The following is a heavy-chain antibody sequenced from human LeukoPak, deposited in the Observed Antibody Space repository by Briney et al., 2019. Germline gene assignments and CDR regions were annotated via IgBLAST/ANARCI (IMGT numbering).Heavy chain of an antibody. CDR3: ARARYVNSFYAFDI. CDR1: GGSITSYY. J-gene: IGHJ3*02. V-gene: IGHV4-59*01. CDR2: ISKSGNT. Sequence: PSETLSLTCTVSGGSITSYYWSWIRQPPGKGLEGIGYISKSGNTNYSPSLKSRVTIFGDTSKNQFFLRLTSVTAADTAVYYCARARYVNSFYAFDIWGQGTMVTVSS. D-gene: IGHD3-9*01.